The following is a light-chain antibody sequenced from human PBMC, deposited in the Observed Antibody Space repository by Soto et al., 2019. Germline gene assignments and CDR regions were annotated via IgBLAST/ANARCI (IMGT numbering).Light chain of an antibody. J-gene: IGLJ1*01. CDR3: GSWDSSLSAYV. CDR2: DDD. CDR1: SXNIGGNS. Sequence: QSVLTQPPSVSAAPGQKVTISCSGSSXNIGGNSVSSYQHLPGTAPKLLIYDDDNPPSGIPDRFSGSKSGTSATLGITGFQTGDEADYYCGSWDSSLSAYVFGTGTKVTVL. V-gene: IGLV1-51*01.